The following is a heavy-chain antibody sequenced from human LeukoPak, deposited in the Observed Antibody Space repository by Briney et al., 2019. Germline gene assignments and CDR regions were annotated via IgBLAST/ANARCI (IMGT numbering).Heavy chain of an antibody. V-gene: IGHV3-23*01. CDR3: ARDRTEDYVWGSYRYAPQVYYFDY. D-gene: IGHD3-16*02. CDR1: GFTFSSYA. CDR2: ISGSGGST. J-gene: IGHJ4*02. Sequence: GGSLRLSCAASGFTFSSYAMSWVRQAPGKGLEWVSAISGSGGSTYYADSVKGRFTISRDNAKNSLYLQMNSLRAEDTAVYYCARDRTEDYVWGSYRYAPQVYYFDYWGQGTLVTVSS.